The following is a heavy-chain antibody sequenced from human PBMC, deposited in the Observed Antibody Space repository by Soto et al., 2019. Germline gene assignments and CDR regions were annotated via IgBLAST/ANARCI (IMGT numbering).Heavy chain of an antibody. V-gene: IGHV4-31*01. CDR2: IYYSGST. J-gene: IGHJ4*02. D-gene: IGHD3-22*01. Sequence: QVQLQESGPGLVKPSQTLSLTCTVSGVSISSGGYYWTWIRQHPQKGLEWIGHIYYSGSTYYNPSPKSLVTVAVDTSKNQFSLKLSSVTAADTAVYYCAREYYYDSSGFDYWGQGTLVTVSS. CDR3: AREYYYDSSGFDY. CDR1: GVSISSGGYY.